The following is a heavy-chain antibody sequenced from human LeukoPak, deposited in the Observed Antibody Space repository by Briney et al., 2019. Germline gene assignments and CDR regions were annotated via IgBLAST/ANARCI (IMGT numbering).Heavy chain of an antibody. CDR1: GFTFSNAW. J-gene: IGHJ4*02. CDR2: IKSKTDGGTT. D-gene: IGHD5-24*01. V-gene: IGHV3-15*01. Sequence: GGSLRLSCAASGFTFSNAWMSWVRQAPGKGLEWVGRIKSKTDGGTTDYAAPVKGRFTISRDDSKNTLYLQMNSLKTEDTAVYYCARSERWLPSPFDYWGQGTLVTVSS. CDR3: ARSERWLPSPFDY.